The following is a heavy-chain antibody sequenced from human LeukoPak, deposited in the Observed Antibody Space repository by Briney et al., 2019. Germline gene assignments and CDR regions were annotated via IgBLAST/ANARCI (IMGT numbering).Heavy chain of an antibody. V-gene: IGHV4-59*01. J-gene: IGHJ6*03. CDR1: GGSISPYY. CDR3: ARGGYYYMDV. CDR2: TFYNGNT. Sequence: SETLSLTCTVSGGSISPYYWSWVRQPPGKGLEWIAYTFYNGNTNYNPSLKSRVTISLDTSKKQVSLKVSSVTAADTAVYYCARGGYYYMDVWGKGTTVTVSS.